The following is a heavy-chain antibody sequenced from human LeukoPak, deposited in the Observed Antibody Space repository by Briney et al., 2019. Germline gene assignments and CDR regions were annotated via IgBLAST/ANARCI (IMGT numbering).Heavy chain of an antibody. V-gene: IGHV4-34*01. CDR2: INHSGST. CDR3: ARGDFAGVDY. J-gene: IGHJ4*02. Sequence: SETLSLTCAVYGGSFSGYYWSWIRQPPGKGLEWIGEINHSGSTNYSPSLKSRVTISVDTSKNQFSLKLSSVTAADTAVYYCARGDFAGVDYWGQGTLVTVSS. D-gene: IGHD3-3*01. CDR1: GGSFSGYY.